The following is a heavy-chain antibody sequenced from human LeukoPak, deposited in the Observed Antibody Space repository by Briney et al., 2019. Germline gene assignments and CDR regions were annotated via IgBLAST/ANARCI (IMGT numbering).Heavy chain of an antibody. V-gene: IGHV3-23*01. D-gene: IGHD7-27*01. CDR1: GFTFSSYA. CDR3: AKPNINWGSSFDY. J-gene: IGHJ4*02. CDR2: ISGSGAST. Sequence: GGSLRLSCAASGFTFSSYAMSWVRQAPGKGLEWVSAISGSGASTYYADSVEGRFTISRDNSKNTLYLQMNSLRAEDTAVYYCAKPNINWGSSFDYWGQGTLVTVSS.